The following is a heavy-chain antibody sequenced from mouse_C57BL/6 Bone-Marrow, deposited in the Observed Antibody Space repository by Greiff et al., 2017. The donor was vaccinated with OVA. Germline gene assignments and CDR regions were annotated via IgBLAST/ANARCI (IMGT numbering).Heavy chain of an antibody. Sequence: QVQLQQPGAELVKPGASVKLSCKASGYTFTSYWMHWVKQRPGQGLEWIGMIHPNSGSTNYNEKFKSKATLTVDKSSSTAYTQLSSLTSEDSAVYYCAREGRLGWFAYWGQGTLVTVSA. CDR3: AREGRLGWFAY. J-gene: IGHJ3*01. CDR2: IHPNSGST. V-gene: IGHV1-64*01. CDR1: GYTFTSYW. D-gene: IGHD4-1*01.